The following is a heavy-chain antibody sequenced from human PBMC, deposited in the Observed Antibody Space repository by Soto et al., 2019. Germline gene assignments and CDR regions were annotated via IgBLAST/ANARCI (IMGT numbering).Heavy chain of an antibody. J-gene: IGHJ5*02. Sequence: GGSLRLSCAASGFTFGSYWVSWVRQAPGKGLEWVANIKQDGSEKYYVDSVKGRFTISRDNAKNSLYLQMNSLRAEDTAVYYCARSYSSSWYAGFDPWGQGTLVTVSS. V-gene: IGHV3-7*01. CDR3: ARSYSSSWYAGFDP. CDR1: GFTFGSYW. D-gene: IGHD6-13*01. CDR2: IKQDGSEK.